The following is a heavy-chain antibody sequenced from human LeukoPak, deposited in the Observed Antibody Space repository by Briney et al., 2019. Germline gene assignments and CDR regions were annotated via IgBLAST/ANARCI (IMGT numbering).Heavy chain of an antibody. V-gene: IGHV4-59*01. CDR3: ASEVADGY. CDR1: SVSITSYY. Sequence: ASETLSLTCSVSSVSITSYYWTWIRQPPGKGLEWIGYIYHSRNTKYNPSLKGRVTMSIDTSKNQFFLNVTSVTAADTAVYYCASEVADGYWGQGTLVTVSS. CDR2: IYHSRNT. D-gene: IGHD2-21*01. J-gene: IGHJ4*02.